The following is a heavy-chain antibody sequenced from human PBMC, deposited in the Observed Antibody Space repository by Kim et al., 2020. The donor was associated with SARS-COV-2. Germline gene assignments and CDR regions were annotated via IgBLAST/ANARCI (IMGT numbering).Heavy chain of an antibody. CDR3: VRESMDGLDS. CDR1: GYTFSDYY. D-gene: IGHD2-2*03. J-gene: IGHJ4*02. V-gene: IGHV1-2*06. Sequence: ASVKVSCKASGYTFSDYYIHWVRQAPGQGPEWMGRVNSNNGDTDYAQKFQGRVTVTRDTSISTASMELSSLRSDVTAVYYCVRESMDGLDSWGQGTLVTVSS. CDR2: VNSNNGDT.